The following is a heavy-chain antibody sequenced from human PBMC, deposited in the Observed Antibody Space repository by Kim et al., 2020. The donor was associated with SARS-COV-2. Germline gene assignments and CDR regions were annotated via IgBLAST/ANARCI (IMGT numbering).Heavy chain of an antibody. CDR2: IYYSGST. J-gene: IGHJ6*03. V-gene: IGHV4-31*03. D-gene: IGHD6-6*01. CDR1: GGSISSGGYY. CDR3: ATDLGGYSSSSSPSLYYYYYMDV. Sequence: SETLSLTCTVSGGSISSGGYYWSWIRQHPGKGLEWIGYIYYSGSTYYNPSLKSRVTISVDTSKNQFSLKLSSVTAADTAVYYCATDLGGYSSSSSPSLYYYYYMDVWGKGTTVTVSS.